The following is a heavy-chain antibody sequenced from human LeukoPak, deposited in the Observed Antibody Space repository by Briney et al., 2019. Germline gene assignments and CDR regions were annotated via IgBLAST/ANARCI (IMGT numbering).Heavy chain of an antibody. V-gene: IGHV4-59*01. D-gene: IGHD2-21*02. J-gene: IGHJ4*02. CDR2: IYYSGST. CDR1: GGSISSYY. CDR3: ARLAVTATYFDY. Sequence: SETLSLTCTVSGGSISSYYWSWIRQPPGKGLEWIGYIYYSGSTNYNPSLKSRVTISVDTSKNQFSLKLSSVTAADTAVYYCARLAVTATYFDYLGQGTLVTVSS.